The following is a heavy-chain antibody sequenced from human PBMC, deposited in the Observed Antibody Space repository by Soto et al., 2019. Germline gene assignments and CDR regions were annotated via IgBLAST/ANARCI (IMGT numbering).Heavy chain of an antibody. Sequence: GESLKISCKGSGYSFTSYWIGWVRQMPGKGLEWMGIIYPGDSDTRYSPSFQGQVTISADKSISTAYLQWSSLKASDTAMYYCARLSSFTTVTTSYYYYYMDVWGKGTTVTVSS. CDR1: GYSFTSYW. J-gene: IGHJ6*03. CDR3: ARLSSFTTVTTSYYYYYMDV. V-gene: IGHV5-51*01. CDR2: IYPGDSDT. D-gene: IGHD4-17*01.